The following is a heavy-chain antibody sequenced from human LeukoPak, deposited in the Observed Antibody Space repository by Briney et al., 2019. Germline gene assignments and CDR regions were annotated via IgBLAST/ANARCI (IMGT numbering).Heavy chain of an antibody. J-gene: IGHJ6*03. D-gene: IGHD3-22*01. V-gene: IGHV3-30*02. CDR2: IRYDGSNK. Sequence: PGGSLRLSCAASGFTFSSYGMHWVRQAPGKGLEWVAFIRYDGSNKYYADSVKGRFTISRDNSKNTLYLQMNSLRVGDTAVYYCAKGSKLVVITRDHYMAVWGKGTTVTISS. CDR1: GFTFSSYG. CDR3: AKGSKLVVITRDHYMAV.